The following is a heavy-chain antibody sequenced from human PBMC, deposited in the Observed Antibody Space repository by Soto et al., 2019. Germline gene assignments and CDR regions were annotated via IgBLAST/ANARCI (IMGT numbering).Heavy chain of an antibody. CDR3: ARGERGTAKTVVDAFDI. D-gene: IGHD2-21*02. V-gene: IGHV4-34*01. CDR1: GGSVSSRSNYY. J-gene: IGHJ3*02. CDR2: MSHSGGT. Sequence: QVQLQQWGAGLLKPSETLSLTCAVYGGSVSSRSNYYWSWIRQLPGKGLEWVGGMSHSGGTNFNPALKSRVTISVATSKNQFSLKMSAVTAADTAVYYCARGERGTAKTVVDAFDISGPGTMVTVSS.